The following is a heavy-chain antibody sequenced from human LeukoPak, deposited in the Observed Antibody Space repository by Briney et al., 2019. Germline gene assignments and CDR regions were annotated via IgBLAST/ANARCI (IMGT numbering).Heavy chain of an antibody. CDR3: ARVTSSRGAIDI. Sequence: GGSLRLSCAASGFTFISYWMYWVRQAPGKGLVWVSRINSDGGSTTYAESVKGRFTISRDNAKSTLSLQMNSLRAEDTAVYYCARVTSSRGAIDIWGQGTMVTVSS. V-gene: IGHV3-74*01. CDR1: GFTFISYW. D-gene: IGHD6-13*01. CDR2: INSDGGST. J-gene: IGHJ3*02.